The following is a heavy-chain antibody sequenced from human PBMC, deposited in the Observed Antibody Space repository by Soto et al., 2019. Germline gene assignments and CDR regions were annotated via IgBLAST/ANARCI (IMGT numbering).Heavy chain of an antibody. CDR1: GYSFTSYW. CDR3: ARLYVVVPAAIEFFDH. CDR2: SYPGDSDT. Sequence: GESLKISCKGSGYSFTSYWIGWVRQMPGKGLEWMGISYPGDSDTRYSPSFQGQVTISADKSISTAYLQWSSLKASDTATYYCARLYVVVPAAIEFFDHWGQGTLVTVSS. D-gene: IGHD2-2*01. J-gene: IGHJ4*02. V-gene: IGHV5-51*01.